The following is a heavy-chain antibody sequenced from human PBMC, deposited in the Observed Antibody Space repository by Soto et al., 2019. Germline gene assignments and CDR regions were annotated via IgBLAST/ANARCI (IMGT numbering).Heavy chain of an antibody. D-gene: IGHD3-3*01. CDR1: GGSVNGYC. CDR3: ATRITVFGLLIPPFDP. CDR2: INHTGGT. J-gene: IGHJ5*02. Sequence: SETLSLTCAVYGGSVNGYCWNWIRQPPGKGLEWIGEINHTGGTHYNPSLKSRVTMSVDTSKNQFSLRLSSVTAADTAIYYCATRITVFGLLIPPFDPWGQGTQVTVSS. V-gene: IGHV4-34*01.